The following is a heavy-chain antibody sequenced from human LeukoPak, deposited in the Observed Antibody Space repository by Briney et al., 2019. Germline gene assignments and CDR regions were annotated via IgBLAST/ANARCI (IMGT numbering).Heavy chain of an antibody. D-gene: IGHD3-10*01. J-gene: IGHJ5*02. CDR1: GGSISSSSYY. CDR3: AREKEYYGSGSYYVSHWFDP. Sequence: SETLSLTCTVSGGSISSSSYYWGWIRQPPGKGLEWIGSIYYSGSTYYNPSLKSRVTISVDTSKNQFSLKLSSVTAADTAVYYCAREKEYYGSGSYYVSHWFDPWGQGTLVTVSS. V-gene: IGHV4-39*07. CDR2: IYYSGST.